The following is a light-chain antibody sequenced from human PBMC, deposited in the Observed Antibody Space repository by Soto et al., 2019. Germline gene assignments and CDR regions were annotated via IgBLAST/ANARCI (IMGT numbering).Light chain of an antibody. Sequence: DIQMTQSPSSLSASVGDRLTITCRASQSISGYLNWYQQKPGKAPKLLIYAASSLQSGVPSRFSGSESGTDFTLTISSLQPEDFATYYCQQSYSSPGTFGQGTKVEIK. CDR1: QSISGY. CDR2: AAS. CDR3: QQSYSSPGT. J-gene: IGKJ1*01. V-gene: IGKV1-39*01.